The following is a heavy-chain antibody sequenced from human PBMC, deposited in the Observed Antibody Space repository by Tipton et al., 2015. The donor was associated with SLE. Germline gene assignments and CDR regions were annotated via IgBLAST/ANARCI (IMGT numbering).Heavy chain of an antibody. Sequence: TLSLTCTVSGASIRSGTYKWSWIRQPAGKGLEWLGHIDTRGSTTYNPSLRSRVTISVDPSTNQFSLKLSSVTAADTAIYYCAREGEEVGAYDFWSGYFPYYFDYWGRGTVVSVSS. V-gene: IGHV4-61*09. CDR2: IDTRGST. J-gene: IGHJ4*02. CDR3: AREGEEVGAYDFWSGYFPYYFDY. CDR1: GASIRSGTYK. D-gene: IGHD3-3*01.